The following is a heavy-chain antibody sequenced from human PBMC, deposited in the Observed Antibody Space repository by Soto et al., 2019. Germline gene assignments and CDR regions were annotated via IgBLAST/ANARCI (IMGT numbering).Heavy chain of an antibody. CDR1: GGSISSGTW. V-gene: IGHV4-4*02. D-gene: IGHD2-2*01. Sequence: QVQLQESGPGLVKPSGTLSLTCAVSGGSISSGTWWSWVRQSPGRGLEWIGEIYHSGSPNYNPSLKSRVTMSVDKSKNLFSLSLSSVTAADSALYYCARRIPAAPNWFDPRGQGTLVTVSS. J-gene: IGHJ5*02. CDR3: ARRIPAAPNWFDP. CDR2: IYHSGSP.